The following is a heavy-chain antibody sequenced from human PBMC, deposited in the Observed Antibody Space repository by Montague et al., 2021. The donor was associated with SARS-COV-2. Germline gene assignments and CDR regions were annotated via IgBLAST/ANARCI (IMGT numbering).Heavy chain of an antibody. V-gene: IGHV3-30*04. J-gene: IGHJ3*01. CDR2: ITYDGIDK. CDR1: GFIFSNFA. D-gene: IGHD4/OR15-4a*01. Sequence: SLRLSCAASGFIFSNFAFHWVRQAPGKGLEWVAIITYDGIDKYYADSVKGRFTISRDNSKNTLYLRLNSLTPEDTAVYYCARDRVHPDYGDAFDLWGRGTLVTVSS. CDR3: ARDRVHPDYGDAFDL.